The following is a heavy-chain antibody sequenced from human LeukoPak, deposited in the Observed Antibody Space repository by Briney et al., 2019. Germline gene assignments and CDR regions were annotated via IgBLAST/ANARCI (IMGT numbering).Heavy chain of an antibody. J-gene: IGHJ4*02. CDR3: ARTGSGSSSWGELGY. V-gene: IGHV3-48*04. D-gene: IGHD6-13*01. Sequence: PGGSLRLSCAASGLTFTNYSMNWVRQAPGKGLEWVSYISSSGSTIYYADSVKGRFTISRDNAKNSLYLQMNSLRAEDTAVYYCARTGSGSSSWGELGYWGQGTLVTVSS. CDR1: GLTFTNYS. CDR2: ISSSGSTI.